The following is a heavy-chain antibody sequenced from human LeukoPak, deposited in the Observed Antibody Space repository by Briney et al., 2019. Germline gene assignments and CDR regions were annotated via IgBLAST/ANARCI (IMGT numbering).Heavy chain of an antibody. J-gene: IGHJ4*02. CDR3: AILGSSSPWG. D-gene: IGHD6-6*01. V-gene: IGHV3-30-3*01. CDR1: GFTFSAFA. Sequence: GGSLRLSCAASGFTFSAFAMHWARQAPGKGLEWVAAISYDASNKYYAVSVRGRFTISRDNSRNTLFLQMNSLRADDTAVYYCAILGSSSPWGWGQGSLVTVSS. CDR2: ISYDASNK.